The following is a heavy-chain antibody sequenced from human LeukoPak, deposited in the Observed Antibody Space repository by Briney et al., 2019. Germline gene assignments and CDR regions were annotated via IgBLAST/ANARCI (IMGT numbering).Heavy chain of an antibody. CDR2: ISSSGSTI. J-gene: IGHJ4*02. CDR3: ARDYGDDGNDY. D-gene: IGHD4-17*01. CDR1: GFTFSSYE. V-gene: IGHV3-48*03. Sequence: GGSLRLSCAASGFTFSSYEMNWVRQAPGKGLEWVSYISSSGSTIYYADSVKGRFTISRDNAKNSLYLQMNSLRAEDTAVYYCARDYGDDGNDYWGQGTLVTVSS.